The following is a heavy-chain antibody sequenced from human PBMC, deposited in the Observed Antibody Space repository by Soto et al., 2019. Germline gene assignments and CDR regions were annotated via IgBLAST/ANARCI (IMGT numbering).Heavy chain of an antibody. CDR2: ISGSDVSP. CDR3: ARGPHSGNRTPFFEY. CDR1: GFTFSSYT. Sequence: EVQLLESGGGLVQPGGSLRLSCAASGFTFSSYTINWVRQAPGKGLEWVSSISGSDVSPQFADSVKGRFTISRDISKNTLYLQMNDLRGEDTAVYYCARGPHSGNRTPFFEYWGQGTRVTVSS. J-gene: IGHJ4*02. D-gene: IGHD5-18*01. V-gene: IGHV3-23*01.